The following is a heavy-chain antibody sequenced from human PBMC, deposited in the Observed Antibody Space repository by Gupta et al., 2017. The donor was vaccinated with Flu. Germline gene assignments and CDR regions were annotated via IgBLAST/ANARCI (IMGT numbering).Heavy chain of an antibody. V-gene: IGHV3-15*01. D-gene: IGHD6-19*01. CDR2: IKSKTDGGTV. Sequence: EVELVESGGGLVKPGGSLRLSCAASGFLFSKAWMIWVRQIPGKGVECVGRIKSKTDGGTVDHAAPVKGRFTISRDDSKESMYLQMNSLKIEDTAVYYCTTYDSIGCQFWGQGTLVTVSS. CDR3: TTYDSIGCQF. CDR1: GFLFSKAW. J-gene: IGHJ4*02.